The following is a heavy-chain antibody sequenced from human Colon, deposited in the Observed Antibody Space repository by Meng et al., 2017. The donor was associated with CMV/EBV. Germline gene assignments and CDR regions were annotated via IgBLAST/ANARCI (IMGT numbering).Heavy chain of an antibody. V-gene: IGHV1-18*01. Sequence: KASGYTFTSYGISRVRQAPGQGLEWMGWISAYNGNTNYAQKLQGRVTMTTDTSTSTAYMELRSLRSDDTAVYYCERTPKILPYYFDYWGQGTLVTVSS. D-gene: IGHD2/OR15-2a*01. CDR2: ISAYNGNT. CDR3: ERTPKILPYYFDY. CDR1: GYTFTSYG. J-gene: IGHJ4*02.